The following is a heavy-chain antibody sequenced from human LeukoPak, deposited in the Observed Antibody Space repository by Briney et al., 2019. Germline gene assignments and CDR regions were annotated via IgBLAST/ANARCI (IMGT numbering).Heavy chain of an antibody. Sequence: SEALSLTCTVSGGSISSSSYYWGWIRQPPGKGLEWIGSIYYSGSTYYNPSLKSRVTISVDTSKNQFSLKLSSVTAADTAVYYCARNLGELEAFDIWGQGTMVTVSS. CDR2: IYYSGST. D-gene: IGHD3-10*01. CDR1: GGSISSSSYY. V-gene: IGHV4-39*01. J-gene: IGHJ3*02. CDR3: ARNLGELEAFDI.